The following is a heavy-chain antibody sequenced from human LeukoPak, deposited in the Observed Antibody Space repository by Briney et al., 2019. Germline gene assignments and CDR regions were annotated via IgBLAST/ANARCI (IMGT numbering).Heavy chain of an antibody. V-gene: IGHV1-69*13. CDR1: GGTFSSYA. CDR2: IIPIFGTA. D-gene: IGHD2-2*01. Sequence: SVKVSCKASGGTFSSYAISWVRQAPGQGLEWMGGIIPIFGTANYAQKFQGRVTITADESTSTAYMELSSLRSEDTAVYYCASEGVGVVPAAEASPWMDVWGQGTTVTVSS. CDR3: ASEGVGVVPAAEASPWMDV. J-gene: IGHJ6*02.